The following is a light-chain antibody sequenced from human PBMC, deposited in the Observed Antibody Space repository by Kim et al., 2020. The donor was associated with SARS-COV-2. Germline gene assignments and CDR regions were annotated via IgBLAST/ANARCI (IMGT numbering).Light chain of an antibody. CDR3: QQFHNYPYT. J-gene: IGKJ2*01. V-gene: IGKV1D-13*01. CDR1: QGISSA. CDR2: DAS. Sequence: AIQLTQSPSSLSASVGDRVIITCRASQGISSALAWYQQKPGKAPKVLIYDASTLESGVPSRFSGRGSGTDFTLTISSLQPEDFATYYCQQFHNYPYTFGRGTKREI.